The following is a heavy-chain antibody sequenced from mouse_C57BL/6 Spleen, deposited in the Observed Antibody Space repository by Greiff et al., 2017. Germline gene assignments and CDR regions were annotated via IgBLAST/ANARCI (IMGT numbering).Heavy chain of an antibody. CDR2: IYPGSGNT. Sequence: VQLQESGAELVRPGASVKLSCKASGYTFTDYYINWVKQRPGQGLEWIARIYPGSGNTYYNEKFKGKATLTAEKSSSTAYMQLSSLTSEDSAVYFCARDYYGSWYFDYWGQGTTLTVSS. CDR3: ARDYYGSWYFDY. V-gene: IGHV1-76*01. CDR1: GYTFTDYY. D-gene: IGHD1-1*01. J-gene: IGHJ2*01.